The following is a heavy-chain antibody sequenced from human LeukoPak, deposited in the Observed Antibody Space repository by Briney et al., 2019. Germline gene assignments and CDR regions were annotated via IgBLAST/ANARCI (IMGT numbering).Heavy chain of an antibody. CDR3: VIFTDYYFGY. Sequence: SETLSLTCAVSGGSISTYYWSWIRQSPGKGLEWIGYIYYSGNTNYNPSLRGRATIAVDTSKNQFSLKLSSVTAADTAVYYCVIFTDYYFGYWGQGTLVTVSS. D-gene: IGHD2-21*02. CDR1: GGSISTYY. CDR2: IYYSGNT. V-gene: IGHV4-59*03. J-gene: IGHJ4*02.